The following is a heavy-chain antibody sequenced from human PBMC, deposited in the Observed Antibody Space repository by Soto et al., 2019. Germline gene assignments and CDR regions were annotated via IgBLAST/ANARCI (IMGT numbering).Heavy chain of an antibody. CDR1: GGSITSGGYS. D-gene: IGHD2-15*01. J-gene: IGHJ4*02. CDR3: GRVVVVPAILGDYFDS. CDR2: INHSGST. V-gene: IGHV4-30-2*01. Sequence: QLQLQESGSGLVKPSQTLSLTCAVSGGSITSGGYSWSWIRQQPGKGLEWIANINHSGSTYYNPSLKSRVTISLSRSNNQFYVDLSSVTAADTAVYYCGRVVVVPAILGDYFDSWGQGTLVTVSS.